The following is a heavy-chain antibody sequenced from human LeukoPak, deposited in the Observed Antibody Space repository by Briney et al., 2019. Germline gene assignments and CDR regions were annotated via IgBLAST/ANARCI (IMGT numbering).Heavy chain of an antibody. V-gene: IGHV3-13*01. CDR1: GFTFSSYD. CDR2: IGTAGDT. Sequence: PGGSLRLSCAASGFTFSSYDMHWVRQATGKGLEWVSAIGTAGDTYYPGSVKGRFTISRENAKNSLYLQMNSLRAGDTAVYYCARALDRYYYYGMDVWGQGTTVTVSS. CDR3: ARALDRYYYYGMDV. J-gene: IGHJ6*02.